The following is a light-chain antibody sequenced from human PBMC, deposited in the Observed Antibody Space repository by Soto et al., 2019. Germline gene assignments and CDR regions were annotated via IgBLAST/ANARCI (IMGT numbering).Light chain of an antibody. Sequence: IQLTQSPSSLSASVGDRVTISCRASQGIANFLAWYQQKPGKAPKLLIYGPSTLQSGVPSRFSGSGSGTDFSVTISSLQPEDLATYYCQQHNSFPIPFGPGTKVDIK. J-gene: IGKJ3*01. CDR3: QQHNSFPIP. CDR1: QGIANF. V-gene: IGKV1-9*01. CDR2: GPS.